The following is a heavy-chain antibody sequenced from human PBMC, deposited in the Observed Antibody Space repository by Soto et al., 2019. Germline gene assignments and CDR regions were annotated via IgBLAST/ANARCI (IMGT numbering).Heavy chain of an antibody. CDR3: ARGPRGYSYGYYGY. J-gene: IGHJ4*02. D-gene: IGHD5-18*01. CDR2: INHSGST. Sequence: SETLSLTCAVYGGSFSGYDWSWIRQPPGKGLEWIGEINHSGSTNYNPSLKSRVTISVDTSKNQFSLKLSSVTAADTAVYYCARGPRGYSYGYYGYWGQGTLVTVSS. V-gene: IGHV4-34*01. CDR1: GGSFSGYD.